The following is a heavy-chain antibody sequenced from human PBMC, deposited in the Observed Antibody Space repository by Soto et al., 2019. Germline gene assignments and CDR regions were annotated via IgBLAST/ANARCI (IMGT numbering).Heavy chain of an antibody. CDR2: IYSGGST. Sequence: GGSLRLSCAASGFTVSSNYMSWVRQAPGKGLEWVSVIYSGGSTYYADSVKGRFTISRDNSKNTLYLQMNSLRAEDTAVYYCARDRDSYGYPLEYFDYWGQGTLVTVSS. J-gene: IGHJ4*02. D-gene: IGHD5-18*01. V-gene: IGHV3-66*01. CDR3: ARDRDSYGYPLEYFDY. CDR1: GFTVSSNY.